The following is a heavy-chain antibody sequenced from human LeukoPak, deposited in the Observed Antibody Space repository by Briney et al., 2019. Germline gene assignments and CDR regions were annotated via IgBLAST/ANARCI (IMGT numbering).Heavy chain of an antibody. CDR1: GGSISSYY. V-gene: IGHV4-59*01. CDR3: AGGEDYGSGSYYNKPPDY. CDR2: IYYSGST. J-gene: IGHJ4*02. Sequence: SETLSLTCTVSGGSISSYYWSWIRQLPGKGLEWIGYIYYSGSTNYNPSLKSRVTISVDTSKNQFSLKLSSVTAADTAVYYCAGGEDYGSGSYYNKPPDYWGQGTLVTVSS. D-gene: IGHD3-10*01.